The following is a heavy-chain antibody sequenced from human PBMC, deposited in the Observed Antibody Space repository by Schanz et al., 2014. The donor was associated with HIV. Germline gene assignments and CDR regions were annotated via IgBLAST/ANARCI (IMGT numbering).Heavy chain of an antibody. D-gene: IGHD4-17*01. CDR2: IGSGGGYK. J-gene: IGHJ4*02. CDR3: ARDLHDYGDARTDY. V-gene: IGHV3-21*06. CDR1: GFTFRNCA. Sequence: EAQLLESGGGLEQPGGSLRLSCEASGFTFRNCAMSWVRQAPGKGLVWVSSIGSGGGYKYYADSVNGRFTISRDNAKNSLHLQMSRLGAEDTAVYYCARDLHDYGDARTDYWGQGILVTVSS.